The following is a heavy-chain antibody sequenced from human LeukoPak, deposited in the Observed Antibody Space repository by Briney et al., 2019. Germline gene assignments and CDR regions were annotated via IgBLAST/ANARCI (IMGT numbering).Heavy chain of an antibody. CDR3: ARVASTSPHYYGMDV. V-gene: IGHV3-53*01. J-gene: IGHJ6*02. Sequence: GESLRLSCAASGFTVRSNHMTWVRKAPGKGLEWVSVIYSGGSTYLADSVKGRFTISRDNSKNTLYLQMNRLRAEDTAVYFCARVASTSPHYYGMDVWGQGTTVTVSS. CDR2: IYSGGST. CDR1: GFTVRSNH.